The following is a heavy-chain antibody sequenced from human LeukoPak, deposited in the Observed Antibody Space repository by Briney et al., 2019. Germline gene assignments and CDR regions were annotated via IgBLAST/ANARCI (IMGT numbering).Heavy chain of an antibody. Sequence: SQTLSLTCTVSGGSISSGDYYWSWIRQPPGKGLEWIGYIYYSGSTHYNPSLKSRVTISVDTSKNQFSLKLSSVTAADTAVYYCARDSGGWYSYGHGPWFDYWGQGTLVTVSS. CDR2: IYYSGST. CDR1: GGSISSGDYY. J-gene: IGHJ4*02. V-gene: IGHV4-30-4*08. CDR3: ARDSGGWYSYGHGPWFDY. D-gene: IGHD5-18*01.